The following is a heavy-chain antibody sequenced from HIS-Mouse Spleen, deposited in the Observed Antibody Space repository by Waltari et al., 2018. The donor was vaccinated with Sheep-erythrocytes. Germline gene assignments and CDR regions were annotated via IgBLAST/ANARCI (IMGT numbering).Heavy chain of an antibody. CDR1: GFSFDDYA. CDR2: ISWNSGSI. V-gene: IGHV3-9*01. D-gene: IGHD3-22*01. Sequence: EVQLVESGGGLVQPGRSLRLSCAASGFSFDDYAMHWVRQAPGKGLEWVSGISWNSGSIGYADSVKGRFTISRDNAKNSLYLQMNSLRAEDTAVYYCAKSLEQYYYDSSKAFDIWGQGTMVTVSS. J-gene: IGHJ3*02. CDR3: AKSLEQYYYDSSKAFDI.